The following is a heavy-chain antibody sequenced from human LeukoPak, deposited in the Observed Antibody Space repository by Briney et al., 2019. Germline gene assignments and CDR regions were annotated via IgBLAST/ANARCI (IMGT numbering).Heavy chain of an antibody. CDR1: GYTFISYY. V-gene: IGHV1-46*01. J-gene: IGHJ4*02. CDR2: INPRGGST. Sequence: ASVKVSCKASGYTFISYYMHWVRQAPGQGLEWMGIINPRGGSTSYAQKFQGRVTMTTDTSTSTAYMELRSLTSDDTAVYYCARDHALWSNCFDYWGQGTLVTVSS. D-gene: IGHD2/OR15-2a*01. CDR3: ARDHALWSNCFDY.